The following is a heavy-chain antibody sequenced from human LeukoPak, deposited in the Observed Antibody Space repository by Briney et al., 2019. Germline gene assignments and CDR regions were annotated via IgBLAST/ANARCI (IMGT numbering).Heavy chain of an antibody. V-gene: IGHV1-18*01. D-gene: IGHD4-17*01. J-gene: IGHJ6*02. CDR1: GYTFTSYG. Sequence: ASVKVSCKASGYTFTSYGISWVRQAPGQGLEWMGWISAYNGNTNYAQKLQGRVTMTTDTSTSTAYMELRSLRSDDTAVYYCARAIRWDGMTTGKYHGLDVWGQGTTVTVSS. CDR2: ISAYNGNT. CDR3: ARAIRWDGMTTGKYHGLDV.